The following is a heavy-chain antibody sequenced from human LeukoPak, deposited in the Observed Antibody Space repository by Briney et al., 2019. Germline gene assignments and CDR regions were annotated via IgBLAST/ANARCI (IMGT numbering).Heavy chain of an antibody. CDR2: ISSSSSTI. D-gene: IGHD3-10*02. CDR3: ARDMYGEASDI. V-gene: IGHV3-48*01. Sequence: GGSLRLSCAASGFTFSSYSMNWVRQAPGKGLEWVSYISSSSSTIYYADSVKGRFTISRDNAKNSLYLQMNSLRAEDTAVYYCARDMYGEASDIWGQGTMVTVSS. J-gene: IGHJ3*02. CDR1: GFTFSSYS.